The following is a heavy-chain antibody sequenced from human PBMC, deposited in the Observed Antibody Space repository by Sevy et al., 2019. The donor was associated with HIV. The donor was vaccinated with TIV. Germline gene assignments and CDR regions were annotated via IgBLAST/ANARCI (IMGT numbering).Heavy chain of an antibody. Sequence: GGSLRLSCAASGFTFSNYNMHWVRQAPGKGLEWVAAIWFDGNKKYYEDSVKGRFTIFRDNSKSTQYLQMSSLRADDTAVYCCVRESPSDWYLDSWGQGTLVTVSS. J-gene: IGHJ4*02. V-gene: IGHV3-33*01. D-gene: IGHD2-2*01. CDR2: IWFDGNKK. CDR3: VRESPSDWYLDS. CDR1: GFTFSNYN.